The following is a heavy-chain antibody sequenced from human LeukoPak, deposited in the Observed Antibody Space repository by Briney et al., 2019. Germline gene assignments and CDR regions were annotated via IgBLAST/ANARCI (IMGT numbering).Heavy chain of an antibody. CDR1: GFTFSSYG. Sequence: PGGSLRLSCAASGFTFSSYGMHWVRQAPGKGLEWVAVISYDGSNKYYADSVKGRFTISRDNSKNTLYLQMNSLRAEDTAVYYCAKDPYGSGSYYPLDMDVWGKGTTVTVSS. CDR2: ISYDGSNK. J-gene: IGHJ6*03. V-gene: IGHV3-30*18. D-gene: IGHD3-10*01. CDR3: AKDPYGSGSYYPLDMDV.